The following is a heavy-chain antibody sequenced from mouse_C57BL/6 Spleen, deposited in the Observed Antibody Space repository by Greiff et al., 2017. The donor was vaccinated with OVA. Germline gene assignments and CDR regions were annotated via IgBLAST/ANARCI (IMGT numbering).Heavy chain of an antibody. CDR3: ARDMDDSGAWFAY. CDR2: ISDGGSYT. Sequence: SGFTFSSYAMSWVRQTPEKRLAWVATISDGGSYTYYPDNVKGRFTISRDNAKNNLYLQMSHLKSEDTAMYYCARDMDDSGAWFAYWGQGTLVTVSA. D-gene: IGHD2-4*01. CDR1: GFTFSSYA. V-gene: IGHV5-4*01. J-gene: IGHJ3*01.